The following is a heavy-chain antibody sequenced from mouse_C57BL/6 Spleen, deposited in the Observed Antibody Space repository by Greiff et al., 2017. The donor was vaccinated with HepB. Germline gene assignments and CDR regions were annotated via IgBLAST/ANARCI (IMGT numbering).Heavy chain of an antibody. CDR1: GYTFTSYW. CDR3: AREGTGTWFAY. D-gene: IGHD4-1*01. Sequence: VQLQQPGAELVKPGASVKLSCKASGYTFTSYWMHWVKQRPGQGLEWIGMIHPNSGSTNYNEKFKSKATLTVDKSSSTAYMQLSSLTSEDSAVYYCAREGTGTWFAYWGQGTLVTVPA. V-gene: IGHV1-64*01. J-gene: IGHJ3*01. CDR2: IHPNSGST.